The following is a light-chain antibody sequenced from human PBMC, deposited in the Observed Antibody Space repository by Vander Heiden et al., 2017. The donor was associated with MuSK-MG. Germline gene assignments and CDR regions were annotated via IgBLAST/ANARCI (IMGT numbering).Light chain of an antibody. J-gene: IGKJ3*01. CDR2: DTS. V-gene: IGKV3-11*01. CDR3: QRRFNWIFT. Sequence: EIVLTQSPATLSLSPGERATLSCRASQSVSKYLAWYQQKPGQAPRLLIYDTSNRATGIPARFSGSGSGTDFTLTISSLEPEDFAVYYCQRRFNWIFTFGHGTKVDVK. CDR1: QSVSKY.